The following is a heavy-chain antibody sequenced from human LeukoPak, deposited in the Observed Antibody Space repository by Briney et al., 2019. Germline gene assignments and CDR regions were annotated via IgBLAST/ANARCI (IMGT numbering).Heavy chain of an antibody. CDR1: GFTFSSSA. D-gene: IGHD4-17*01. V-gene: IGHV3-23*01. Sequence: GGSLRLSCAASGFTFSSSAMSWVRQAPGKGLEWVAAISDTGRLSYCADSVNGRFTISRDNSKNTLSLQMNSLRAADTAVYYCANEIRPNDYWGQGTLVTVSS. CDR2: ISDTGRLS. J-gene: IGHJ4*02. CDR3: ANEIRPNDY.